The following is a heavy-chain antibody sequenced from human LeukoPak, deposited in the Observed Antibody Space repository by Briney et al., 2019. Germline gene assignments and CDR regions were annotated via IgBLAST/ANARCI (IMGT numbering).Heavy chain of an antibody. Sequence: GGSLRLSCAASAFIFNNYYMSWIRQAPEKGLECVSYISNSGSTMFYADSVKGRFTISRDNAKNSLYLQMNSLRAEDTAVYYCARANDILTGYYTFDYWGQGTLVTVSS. J-gene: IGHJ4*02. CDR1: AFIFNNYY. CDR2: ISNSGSTM. V-gene: IGHV3-11*01. D-gene: IGHD3-9*01. CDR3: ARANDILTGYYTFDY.